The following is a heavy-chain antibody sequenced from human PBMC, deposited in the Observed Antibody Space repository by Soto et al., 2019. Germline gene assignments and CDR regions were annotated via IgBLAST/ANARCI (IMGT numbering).Heavy chain of an antibody. CDR3: ARAPSSSWSYYFDY. Sequence: GGSLRLSCAASGFTFSSYSMNWVRQAPGKGLEWVSSISSSSSYIYYADSVKGRFTISRDNAKNSLYLQMNSLRAEDTAVYYCARAPSSSWSYYFDYWGQGTLVTVSS. V-gene: IGHV3-21*01. D-gene: IGHD6-13*01. CDR2: ISSSSSYI. J-gene: IGHJ4*02. CDR1: GFTFSSYS.